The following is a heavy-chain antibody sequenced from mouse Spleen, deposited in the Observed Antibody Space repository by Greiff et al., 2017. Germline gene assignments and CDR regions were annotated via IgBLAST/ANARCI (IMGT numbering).Heavy chain of an antibody. CDR1: GYTFTDYE. Sequence: VQLQQSGAELVRPGASVTLSCKASGYTFTDYEMHWVKQTPVHGLEWIGAIDPETGGTAYNQKFKGKAILTADKYSSTAYMELRSLTSEDSAVYYCTFYDYDKGGDAMDYWGQGTSVTVSS. J-gene: IGHJ4*01. CDR2: IDPETGGT. V-gene: IGHV1-15*01. D-gene: IGHD2-4*01. CDR3: TFYDYDKGGDAMDY.